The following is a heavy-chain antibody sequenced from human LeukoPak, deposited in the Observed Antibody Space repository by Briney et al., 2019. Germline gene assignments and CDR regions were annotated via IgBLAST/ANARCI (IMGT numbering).Heavy chain of an antibody. J-gene: IGHJ4*02. CDR1: GFTFNRYG. CDR2: ISASGANR. D-gene: IGHD1-26*01. CDR3: ASGGIYYGAAFDF. V-gene: IGHV3-23*01. Sequence: GGSLRLSCAASGFTFNRYGMSWVRQAPGKGLEWVSGISASGANRYYADSVKGRFTISRDNSRDTLSVQINSLRAEDTALYYCASGGIYYGAAFDFWGQGSLVTVS.